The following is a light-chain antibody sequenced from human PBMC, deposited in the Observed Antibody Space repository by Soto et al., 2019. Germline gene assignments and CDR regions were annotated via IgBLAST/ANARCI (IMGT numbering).Light chain of an antibody. Sequence: QSALTQPPSASGSPGQSVAISCTGTSRDIGAYKFVSWYQQHPGKAPNLIIYEVSIRPSGVPDRFSGSKSGNTASLTVSGLLAEDEADYYCSLYAGSNNVVFGGGTKVTVL. CDR3: SLYAGSNNVV. CDR1: SRDIGAYKF. J-gene: IGLJ2*01. CDR2: EVS. V-gene: IGLV2-8*01.